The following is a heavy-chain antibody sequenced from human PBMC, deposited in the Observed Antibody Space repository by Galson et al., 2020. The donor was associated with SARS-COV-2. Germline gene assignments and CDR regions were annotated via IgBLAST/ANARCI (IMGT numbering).Heavy chain of an antibody. Sequence: GESLKISCEASGFTFSTYGMHWVRQFPGKGLEWVASISYDEITKFYVDSVKGRFTTSRDNFKNTLYLQMNSLRAEDTAVYYCAKDAFRYADSHGSKANWFDAWGQGTLVTVSS. V-gene: IGHV3-30*18. D-gene: IGHD3-16*02. CDR2: ISYDEITK. CDR1: GFTFSTYG. J-gene: IGHJ5*02. CDR3: AKDAFRYADSHGSKANWFDA.